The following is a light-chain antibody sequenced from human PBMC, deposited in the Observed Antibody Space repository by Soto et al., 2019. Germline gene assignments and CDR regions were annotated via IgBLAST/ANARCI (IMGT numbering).Light chain of an antibody. Sequence: EIVMTQSPATLSVSPGERATLSCRASQSVSSNLAWYQQKPGQAPRLLIYGASTRATGIPARFSGSGSGTEFTLTISSLQSEDFAVYYCQQYNNWNPTLTFGGGTTVEIK. CDR3: QQYNNWNPTLT. V-gene: IGKV3-15*01. CDR1: QSVSSN. CDR2: GAS. J-gene: IGKJ4*01.